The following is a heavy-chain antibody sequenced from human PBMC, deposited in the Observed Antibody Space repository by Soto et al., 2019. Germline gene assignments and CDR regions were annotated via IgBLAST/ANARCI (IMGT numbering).Heavy chain of an antibody. CDR1: GFTFRSYG. J-gene: IGHJ4*02. CDR2: ISYDGSNK. CDR3: AKDTYYHDSSGYYTFDY. V-gene: IGHV3-30*18. Sequence: GGSLRLSCAPSGFTFRSYGMHWVRQAPGKGLEWVAAISYDGSNKFYVDPVKGRFTISRDNSKNTVDLQMNSLRVEDTAVFYCAKDTYYHDSSGYYTFDYWGQGTLVTVSS. D-gene: IGHD3-22*01.